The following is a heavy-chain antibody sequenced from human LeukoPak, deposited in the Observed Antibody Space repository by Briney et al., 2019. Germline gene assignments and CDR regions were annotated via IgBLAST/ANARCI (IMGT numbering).Heavy chain of an antibody. D-gene: IGHD3-22*01. V-gene: IGHV3-11*01. Sequence: GGSLRLSCAASGFTFSDYYMSWIRQAPGKGLEWVSYISSSGSTIYYADSVKGRFTISRDNAKNSLYLQMNSLRAEDTAVYYCASRFDYYDSSGYSPGDYWGQGTLVTVSS. CDR2: ISSSGSTI. J-gene: IGHJ4*02. CDR3: ASRFDYYDSSGYSPGDY. CDR1: GFTFSDYY.